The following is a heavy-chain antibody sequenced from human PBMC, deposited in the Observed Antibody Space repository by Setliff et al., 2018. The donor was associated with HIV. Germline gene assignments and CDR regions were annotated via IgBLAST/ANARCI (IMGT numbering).Heavy chain of an antibody. CDR2: TDHRGST. CDR3: ARGPQLPRRVNDTFDV. Sequence: SQTLSLTGAVYRGSFSGYYWSWIRHPPGKGLEWIGETDHRGSTNYNASLKSRVTISVDTSKNQFSLNLNSVTPADTDVYYCARGPQLPRRVNDTFDVWGQGTMVTVSS. D-gene: IGHD1-1*01. J-gene: IGHJ3*01. CDR1: RGSFSGYY. V-gene: IGHV4-34*01.